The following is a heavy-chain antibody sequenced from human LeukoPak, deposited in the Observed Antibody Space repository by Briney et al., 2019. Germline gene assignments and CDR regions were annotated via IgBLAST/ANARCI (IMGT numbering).Heavy chain of an antibody. CDR2: IYHSGST. J-gene: IGHJ6*03. V-gene: IGHV4-38-2*02. CDR1: GYSISSGYY. D-gene: IGHD2-2*01. Sequence: PSETLSLTCTVSGYSISSGYYWGWIRQPPGEGLGWIGSIYHSGSTYYNPSLKSRGTISVDTSKNQFSLKLSSVIAADTAVYYCARTTEGYCSSASCFGFSYSYYMDVWGKGTTVTISS. CDR3: ARTTEGYCSSASCFGFSYSYYMDV.